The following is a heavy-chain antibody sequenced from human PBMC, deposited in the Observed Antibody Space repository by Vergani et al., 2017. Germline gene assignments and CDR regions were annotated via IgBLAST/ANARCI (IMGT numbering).Heavy chain of an antibody. CDR1: GYTFTSYA. J-gene: IGHJ5*02. V-gene: IGHV1-3*01. CDR2: INAGNGNT. Sequence: QVQLVQSGAEVKKPGASVKVSCKASGYTFTSYAMHWVRQAPGQRLEWMGWINAGNGNTKYSQKFQGRVTITRDTSASTAYMELSSLRSEDTAVYYCARVRGIFGVVSIGGWFDPWGQGTLVTVSS. CDR3: ARVRGIFGVVSIGGWFDP. D-gene: IGHD3-3*01.